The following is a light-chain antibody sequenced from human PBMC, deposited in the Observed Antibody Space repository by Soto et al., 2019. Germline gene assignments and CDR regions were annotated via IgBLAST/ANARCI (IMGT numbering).Light chain of an antibody. J-gene: IGLJ1*01. CDR3: SSYTSSSTYV. CDR1: SSDVGGYNY. V-gene: IGLV2-14*01. CDR2: DVS. Sequence: ALTQPASVSGSPGQSITISCTGTSSDVGGYNYVSWYQQHPGKAPKLMIYDVSDRPSGVSNRFSGSKSGNTASLTISGLQAEDEADYYCSSYTSSSTYVFGTGTKVTVL.